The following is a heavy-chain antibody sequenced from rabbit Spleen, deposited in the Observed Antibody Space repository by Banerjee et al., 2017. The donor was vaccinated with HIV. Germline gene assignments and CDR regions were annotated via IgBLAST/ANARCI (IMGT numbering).Heavy chain of an antibody. CDR1: GFSFSDRDV. CDR2: INTATGKA. Sequence: QEQLVESGGGLVQPGASLTLTCTASGFSFSDRDVMCWVRQAPGKGLEWIACINTATGKAVYATWAKGRFTISKTSSTTVTLQMTSLTAADTATYFCAREVEIYGGYAGSGYPNYGMDLWGPGTLVTVS. CDR3: AREVEIYGGYAGSGYPNYGMDL. J-gene: IGHJ6*01. V-gene: IGHV1S45*01. D-gene: IGHD4-2*01.